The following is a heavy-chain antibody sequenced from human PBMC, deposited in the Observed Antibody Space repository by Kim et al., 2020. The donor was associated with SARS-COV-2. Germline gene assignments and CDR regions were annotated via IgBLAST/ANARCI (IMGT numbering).Heavy chain of an antibody. J-gene: IGHJ6*02. D-gene: IGHD6-13*01. CDR2: IYYSGST. CDR3: ARGWIGAAAGTLTYGMDV. V-gene: IGHV4-39*01. CDR1: GGSISSSSYY. Sequence: SETLSLTCTVSGGSISSSSYYCGWIRQPPGKGLEWIGSIYYSGSTYYNPSLKSRVTISVDTSKNQFSLKLSSVTAADTAVYYCARGWIGAAAGTLTYGMDVWGQGTTVTVSS.